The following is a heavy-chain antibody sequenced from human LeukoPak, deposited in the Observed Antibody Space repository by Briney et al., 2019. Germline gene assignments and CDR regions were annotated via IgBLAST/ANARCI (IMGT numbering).Heavy chain of an antibody. Sequence: PGGSLRLSCAASGFTFSSSAMTWVRQAPGKGLEWVSAFSATGGSPYYVESVKGRFTISRDNSKNTLYLQMNSLRAEDTAVFYCARLRGCSGGSCYYYYALDVWGQGTTVTVSS. CDR3: ARLRGCSGGSCYYYYALDV. J-gene: IGHJ6*02. V-gene: IGHV3-23*01. CDR1: GFTFSSSA. CDR2: FSATGGSP. D-gene: IGHD2-15*01.